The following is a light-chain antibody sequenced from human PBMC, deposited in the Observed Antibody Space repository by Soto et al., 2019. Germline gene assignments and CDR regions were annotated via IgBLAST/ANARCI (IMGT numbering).Light chain of an antibody. J-gene: IGKJ2*01. CDR1: QSISNW. CDR3: QQFDSYSST. CDR2: KAS. Sequence: DIQMTQSPSTLSASVGDRVTITCQASQSISNWLAWYQQKPGKAPKLLIYKASILESGVPSRFSGRGSETEFTLSINSLQPDDFATYYCQQFDSYSSTFGQGTRLEIK. V-gene: IGKV1-5*03.